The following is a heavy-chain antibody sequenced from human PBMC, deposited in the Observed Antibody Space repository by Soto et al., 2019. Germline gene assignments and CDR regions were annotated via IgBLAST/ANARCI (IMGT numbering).Heavy chain of an antibody. CDR3: ARARHTAYFDY. CDR2: IYSGGST. CDR1: GFTVSSNY. J-gene: IGHJ4*02. Sequence: EVQLVESGGGLVQPGGSLRLSCAASGFTVSSNYMSWVRQAPGKGLEWVSVIYSGGSTYYADSVKGRFTISRDNSKNTLDLQMNSLRAEDTAVYYCARARHTAYFDYWGQGTLVTVSS. D-gene: IGHD4-17*01. V-gene: IGHV3-66*01.